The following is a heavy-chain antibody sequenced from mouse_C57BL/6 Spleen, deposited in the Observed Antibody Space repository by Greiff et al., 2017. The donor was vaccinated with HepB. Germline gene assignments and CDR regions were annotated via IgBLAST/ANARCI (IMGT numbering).Heavy chain of an antibody. CDR2: INPSTGGT. D-gene: IGHD2-4*01. CDR3: AYYDYAKAWFAY. Sequence: VQLQQSGPELVKPGASVKISCKASGYSFTGYYMNWVKQSPEKSLEWIGEINPSTGGTTYNQKFKAKATLTVDKSSSTAYMQLKSLTSEDSAVYYCAYYDYAKAWFAYWGQGTLVTVSA. J-gene: IGHJ3*01. V-gene: IGHV1-42*01. CDR1: GYSFTGYY.